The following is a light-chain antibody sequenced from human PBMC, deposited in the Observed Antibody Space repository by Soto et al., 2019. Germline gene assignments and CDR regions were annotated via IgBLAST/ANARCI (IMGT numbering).Light chain of an antibody. CDR1: QDINKN. V-gene: IGKV1-39*01. J-gene: IGKJ1*01. CDR3: QQSYSTTWT. CDR2: DAS. Sequence: DIQMTQSPSSLSASVGDRVTITCQASQDINKNLIWYQQKPGKAPKLLIYDASDLQSGVPSRFSGSGSETDFTLTISSLQPEDFATYSCQQSYSTTWTFGQGTKVDIK.